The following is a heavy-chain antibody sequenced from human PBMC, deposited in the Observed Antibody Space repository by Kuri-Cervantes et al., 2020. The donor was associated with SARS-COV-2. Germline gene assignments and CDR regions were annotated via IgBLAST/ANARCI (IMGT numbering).Heavy chain of an antibody. CDR2: IYYSGST. D-gene: IGHD3-3*01. J-gene: IGHJ4*02. Sequence: GSLRLSCAASGFTFSDYYMSWIRQPPGKGLEWIGSIYYSGSTYYNPSLRSRVTISVDTSKNQFSLKLSSVTAADTAVYYCARRSTSITIFGVVNINPFDYWGQGTLVTVSS. CDR1: GFTFSDYY. CDR3: ARRSTSITIFGVVNINPFDY. V-gene: IGHV4-39*01.